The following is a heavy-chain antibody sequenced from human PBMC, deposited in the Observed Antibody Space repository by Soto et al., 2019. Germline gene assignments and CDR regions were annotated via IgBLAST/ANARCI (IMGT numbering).Heavy chain of an antibody. D-gene: IGHD3-22*01. CDR2: FYYTGSI. Sequence: SETLSLTCTVSGGSVSSGNYYWSWIRQPPGKGLEWIGYFYYTGSINYNPSLRSRVTISIDASKNQFSLRLSSVTAADTAVYYCARSMFYSDGSNYSPFDYWGQGTLVTVSS. V-gene: IGHV4-61*01. CDR3: ARSMFYSDGSNYSPFDY. J-gene: IGHJ4*02. CDR1: GGSVSSGNYY.